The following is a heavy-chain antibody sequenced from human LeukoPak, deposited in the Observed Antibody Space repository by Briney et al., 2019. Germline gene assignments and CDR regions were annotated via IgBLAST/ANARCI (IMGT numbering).Heavy chain of an antibody. J-gene: IGHJ5*02. CDR2: INAGNGNT. CDR1: GYTFTSYA. V-gene: IGHV1-3*01. CDR3: ARDSSSWLNWFDP. Sequence: ASVKVSCKASGYTFTSYATHWVRQAPGQRLEWMGWINAGNGNTKYSQKFQGRVTITRDTSASTAYMELSSLRSEDTAVYYCARDSSSWLNWFDPWGQGTLVTVSS. D-gene: IGHD6-13*01.